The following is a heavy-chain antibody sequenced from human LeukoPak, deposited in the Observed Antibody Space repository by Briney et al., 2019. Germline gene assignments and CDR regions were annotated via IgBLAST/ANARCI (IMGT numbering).Heavy chain of an antibody. CDR3: ARGKYCCAGSCYAAFDI. J-gene: IGHJ3*02. D-gene: IGHD2-15*01. CDR2: IRYDGRNK. CDR1: GFTFTSYG. Sequence: PGRSLRLSCAASGFTFTSYGMHWVRQAPGKGLEWVAVIRYDGRNKYYVDSVKGRFTISRDNSKNTVYLQMNSLRAEDTAVYYCARGKYCCAGSCYAAFDIWGQGTMVTVSS. V-gene: IGHV3-33*01.